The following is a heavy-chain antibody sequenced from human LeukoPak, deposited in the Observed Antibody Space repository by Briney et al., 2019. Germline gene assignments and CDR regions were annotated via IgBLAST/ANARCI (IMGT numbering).Heavy chain of an antibody. CDR2: IKSKADGGTA. CDR1: GFTFSNDW. CDR3: STDRETGGDAFDI. D-gene: IGHD3-16*01. Sequence: GGSLRLSCTASGFTFSNDWLSWVRQAPGKGLEWVGRIKSKADGGTADYAAPVKGRFTISRDDSKKTLYVQMIRLKTEDTAVYYCSTDRETGGDAFDIWGQGTMVTVSS. V-gene: IGHV3-15*01. J-gene: IGHJ3*02.